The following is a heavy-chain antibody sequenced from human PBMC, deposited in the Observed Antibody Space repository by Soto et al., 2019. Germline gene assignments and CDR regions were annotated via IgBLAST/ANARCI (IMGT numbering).Heavy chain of an antibody. J-gene: IGHJ4*02. Sequence: GGSLRLSCAASGFTFSSYSMNWVRQAPGKGLEWVSSISSSSSYIYYADSVKGRFTISRDNAKNSLYLQMNSLRAEDTAVYYCARDRSSRLSGSLYDYWGQGTLVTVSS. D-gene: IGHD6-19*01. CDR3: ARDRSSRLSGSLYDY. CDR2: ISSSSSYI. V-gene: IGHV3-21*01. CDR1: GFTFSSYS.